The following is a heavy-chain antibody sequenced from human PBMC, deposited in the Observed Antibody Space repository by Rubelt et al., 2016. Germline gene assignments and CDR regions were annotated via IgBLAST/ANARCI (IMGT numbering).Heavy chain of an antibody. J-gene: IGHJ4*02. CDR2: IYYSGST. CDR1: GGSISSGGYY. Sequence: QVQLQESGPGLVKPSQTLSLTCTVSGGSISSGGYYWSWIRQHPGKGLEWIGYIYYSGSTNSNPSLKSRVTLSVDPSNNHVSLKLSSVTAADTAVYYCARIVRCSSTSCYWLPGSWGQGTLVTVSS. CDR3: ARIVRCSSTSCYWLPGS. D-gene: IGHD2-2*01. V-gene: IGHV4-31*03.